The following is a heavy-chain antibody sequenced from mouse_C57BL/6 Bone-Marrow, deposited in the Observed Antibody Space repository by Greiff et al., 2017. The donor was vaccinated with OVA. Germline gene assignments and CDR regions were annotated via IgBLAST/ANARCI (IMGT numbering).Heavy chain of an antibody. J-gene: IGHJ2*01. CDR1: GFNIKDDY. CDR3: TSYGNFDY. V-gene: IGHV14-4*01. CDR2: IDPENGDT. D-gene: IGHD2-1*01. Sequence: VQLQQSGAELVRPGASVKLSCTASGFNIKDDYMHWVKQRPEQGLEWIGWIDPENGDTEYASKFQGKATITADPSSNTASLQLSSLTSEDTAVYYCTSYGNFDYWGQGTTLTVSS.